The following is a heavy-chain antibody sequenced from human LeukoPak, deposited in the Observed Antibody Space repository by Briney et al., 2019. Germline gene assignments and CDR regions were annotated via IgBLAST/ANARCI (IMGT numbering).Heavy chain of an antibody. CDR2: IIFLCDST. D-gene: IGHD2-15*01. CDR3: ARVDCSAGSCHLPLPNWFDP. Sequence: ASVQVSCKSRGGTFSNHGGIWVRQAPGQGREWVGGIIFLCDSTDYAQKFQDRVTFSADKSTGTVYMELNSLRSEDTAVYYCARVDCSAGSCHLPLPNWFDPWGQGTLVAVSS. J-gene: IGHJ5*02. CDR1: GGTFSNHG. V-gene: IGHV1-69*06.